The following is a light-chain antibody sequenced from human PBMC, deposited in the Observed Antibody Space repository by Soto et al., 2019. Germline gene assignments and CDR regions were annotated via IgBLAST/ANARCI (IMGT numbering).Light chain of an antibody. CDR1: QNIHNF. J-gene: IGKJ4*01. CDR2: SAS. CDR3: QQTYSSPLT. Sequence: DIQMTQSPSSLSASVGDRVTITCRASQNIHNFLNWYQQKPGKTPNLLIYSASSLQSGVPSRFSGNGFWTEFNLTNRSLPTEDFSTYYCQQTYSSPLTFGGGTKVEIK. V-gene: IGKV1-39*01.